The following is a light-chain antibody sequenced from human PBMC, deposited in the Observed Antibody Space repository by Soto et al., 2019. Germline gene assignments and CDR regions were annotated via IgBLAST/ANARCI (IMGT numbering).Light chain of an antibody. J-gene: IGLJ2*01. CDR1: SSDIGIYNF. CDR2: EVY. CDR3: SSYTSSSTPV. V-gene: IGLV2-8*01. Sequence: QSALTQPPSASGSPGQSVAISCTGTSSDIGIYNFVSWFQQHPGKAPKLLIYEVYKRPSGVPDRFSASKSGNTASLTISGLQAEDDADYYCSSYTSSSTPVFGGGTKLTVL.